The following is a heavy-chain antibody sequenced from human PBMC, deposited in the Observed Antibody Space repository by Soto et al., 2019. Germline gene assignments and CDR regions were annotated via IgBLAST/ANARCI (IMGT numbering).Heavy chain of an antibody. J-gene: IGHJ4*02. CDR3: ARDNDARNFDY. D-gene: IGHD6-6*01. Sequence: SETLSLTCAVSGGSISSSNWWSWVRQPPGKGLEWIGDIYHSGSTNYNPSLKSRVTISVDTSKNQFSLKLSSVTAADTAVYYCARDNDARNFDYWGQGTLVTV. CDR2: IYHSGST. V-gene: IGHV4-4*02. CDR1: GGSISSSNW.